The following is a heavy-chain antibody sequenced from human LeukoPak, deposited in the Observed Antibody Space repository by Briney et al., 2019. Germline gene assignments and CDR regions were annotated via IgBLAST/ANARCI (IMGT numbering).Heavy chain of an antibody. D-gene: IGHD5-12*01. CDR2: IYYSGST. J-gene: IGHJ6*03. CDR1: GGSISSSNW. V-gene: IGHV4-39*01. CDR3: ARSQKRYSGYAIYYYYYMDV. Sequence: PSETLSLTCAVSGGSISSSNWWSWVRQPPGKGLEWIGSIYYSGSTYYNPSLKSRVTISVDTSKNQFSLKLSSVTAADTAVYYCARSQKRYSGYAIYYYYYMDVWGKGTTVTISS.